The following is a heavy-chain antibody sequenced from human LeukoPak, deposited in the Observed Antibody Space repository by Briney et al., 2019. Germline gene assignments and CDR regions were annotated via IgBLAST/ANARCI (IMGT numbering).Heavy chain of an antibody. CDR1: GFTFSSYS. CDR2: ISSSSSYI. V-gene: IGHV3-21*04. CDR3: AKVFSGYLYYFDY. D-gene: IGHD3-22*01. Sequence: GGSLRLSCAASGFTFSSYSKNWVRQAPGKGLEWVSSISSSSSYIYYADSVKGRFTISRDNAKNSLYLQMNSLRAEDTAVYYCAKVFSGYLYYFDYWGQGTLVTVSS. J-gene: IGHJ4*02.